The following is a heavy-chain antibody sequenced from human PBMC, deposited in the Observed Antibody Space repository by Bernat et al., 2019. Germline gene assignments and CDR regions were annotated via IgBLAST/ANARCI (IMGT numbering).Heavy chain of an antibody. CDR1: GYTFTSYG. Sequence: QVQLVQSGAEVKKPGASVKVSCKASGYTFTSYGISWVRQAPGQGLEWMGWISAYNGNTNYAQKLQGRVTMTTDTSTSTAYMELRSLGSDDTAVYYCARTMVRGVIMRPNWFDPWGQGTLVTVSS. J-gene: IGHJ5*02. D-gene: IGHD3-10*01. CDR3: ARTMVRGVIMRPNWFDP. V-gene: IGHV1-18*01. CDR2: ISAYNGNT.